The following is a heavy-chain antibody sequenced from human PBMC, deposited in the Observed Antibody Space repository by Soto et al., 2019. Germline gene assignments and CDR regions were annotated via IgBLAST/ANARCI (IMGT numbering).Heavy chain of an antibody. CDR3: VHPGGVPYHPDF. J-gene: IGHJ4*02. CDR2: ICYSGST. D-gene: IGHD2-2*01. CDR1: GGSLSSSSW. V-gene: IGHV4-4*02. Sequence: QVQLQESGPGLVNPSGTLSLTCAVSGGSLSSSSWWSWVRQPPGKTLEWLGEICYSGSTKYNPSLNSRVTRSADQSKNGFTLRLSYGTAADTAVYYCVHPGGVPYHPDFWGQGMFVTLSS.